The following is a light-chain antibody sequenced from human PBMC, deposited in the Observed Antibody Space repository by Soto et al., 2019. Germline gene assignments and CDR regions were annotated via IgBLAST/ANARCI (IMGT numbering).Light chain of an antibody. Sequence: EIVMTHSPVTLSVSPWGIATLSCRASQSISDTLAWYQQKPGQAPRLLIYGASSRATGIPDRFSGSGSGTDFTLTISRLEPEDFAVYYCQQYGSSPRTFGQGTKVDIK. V-gene: IGKV3-20*01. CDR1: QSISDT. CDR2: GAS. CDR3: QQYGSSPRT. J-gene: IGKJ1*01.